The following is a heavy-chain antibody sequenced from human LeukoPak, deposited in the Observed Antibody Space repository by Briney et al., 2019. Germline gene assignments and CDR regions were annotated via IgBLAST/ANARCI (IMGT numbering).Heavy chain of an antibody. CDR3: AKILVSDAFDI. V-gene: IGHV3-30*18. CDR1: GFTFSSYG. Sequence: PGGSLRLSCAASGFTFSSYGMHWVRQAPGKGLEWVAVISYDGSNKYYADSVKGRFTISRDNSKNTLYLQMNSLRAEDTAVYYCAKILVSDAFDIWGQGTMVTVSS. CDR2: ISYDGSNK. J-gene: IGHJ3*02. D-gene: IGHD3-10*01.